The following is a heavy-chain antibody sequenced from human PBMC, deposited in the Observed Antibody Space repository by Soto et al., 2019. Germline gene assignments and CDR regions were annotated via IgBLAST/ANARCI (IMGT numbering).Heavy chain of an antibody. V-gene: IGHV4-59*03. J-gene: IGHJ6*02. CDR3: AIEYSSSSRPYYYGMDV. CDR2: VFYTGRA. D-gene: IGHD6-6*01. CDR1: GGSLGSYY. Sequence: KSSETLSLTCTVSGGSLGSYYWSWIRQPPGKGLEWIGYVFYTGRANYNASLKSRVSISLDTSNYQFSLKLSSVTAADTAVYYCAIEYSSSSRPYYYGMDVWGQGTTVTVSS.